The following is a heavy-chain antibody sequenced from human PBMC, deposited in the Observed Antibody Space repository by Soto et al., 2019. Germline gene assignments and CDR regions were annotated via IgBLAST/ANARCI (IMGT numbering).Heavy chain of an antibody. J-gene: IGHJ4*02. D-gene: IGHD2-15*01. V-gene: IGHV4-61*01. CDR2: IYYSGSTNIYYTGST. Sequence: SETLSLTCTLSGGSVSSGSYYWSWIRQPPGKGLEWIGYIYYSGSTNIYYTGSTNYNPSLKSRVTISVDTSKNQFSLKLSSVTAADTAVYYCARVVASLPRDFDYWGQGTLVTAPQ. CDR1: GGSVSSGSYY. CDR3: ARVVASLPRDFDY.